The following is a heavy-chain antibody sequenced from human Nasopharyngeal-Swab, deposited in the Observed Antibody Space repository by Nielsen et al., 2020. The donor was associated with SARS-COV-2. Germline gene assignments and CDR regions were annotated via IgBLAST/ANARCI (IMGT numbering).Heavy chain of an antibody. D-gene: IGHD4-11*01. Sequence: ASVKVSCKASGYTFTSYAMQWVRQAPGQRLEWMGWINAGNGNTKYSQKFQGRVTITRDTSASTAYMELSSLRSEDTAVYYCARDRAYSNYATYMDVWGKGTTVTVSS. CDR1: GYTFTSYA. CDR3: ARDRAYSNYATYMDV. J-gene: IGHJ6*03. V-gene: IGHV1-3*01. CDR2: INAGNGNT.